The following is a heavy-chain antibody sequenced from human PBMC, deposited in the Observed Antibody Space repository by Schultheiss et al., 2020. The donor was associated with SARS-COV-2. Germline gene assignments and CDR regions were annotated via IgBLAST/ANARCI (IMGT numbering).Heavy chain of an antibody. CDR2: IYYSGST. Sequence: SETLSLTCAVSGGSISSGGYSWSWIRQPPGKGLEWIGYIYYSGSTYYNPSLKSRVTISVDTSKNQFSLKLSSVTAADTAVYYCARLDSVSRDFAYWGQGTLVTVSS. J-gene: IGHJ4*02. CDR3: ARLDSVSRDFAY. D-gene: IGHD3-10*01. CDR1: GGSISSGGYS. V-gene: IGHV4-30-2*02.